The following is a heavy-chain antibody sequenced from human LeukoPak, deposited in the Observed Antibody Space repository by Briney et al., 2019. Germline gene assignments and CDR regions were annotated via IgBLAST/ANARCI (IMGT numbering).Heavy chain of an antibody. CDR1: GGSISNYY. CDR2: IYYSGST. J-gene: IGHJ4*02. D-gene: IGHD5-18*01. Sequence: PSETLSLTCNASGGSISNYYWSWIRQPPGKGLEWIGYIYYSGSTNYNPSLKSRVTISVDTSKNQFSLKLSSVTAADTAVYYCARVWDTAMATGFDYWGQGTLVTVSS. V-gene: IGHV4-59*01. CDR3: ARVWDTAMATGFDY.